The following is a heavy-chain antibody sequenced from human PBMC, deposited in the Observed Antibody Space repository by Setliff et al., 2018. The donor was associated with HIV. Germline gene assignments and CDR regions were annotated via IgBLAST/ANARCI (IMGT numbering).Heavy chain of an antibody. CDR1: GFTLTELS. D-gene: IGHD3-22*01. J-gene: IGHJ4*02. Sequence: ASVKVSCKVSGFTLTELSMHWVRQAPGKGLEWVGSFNPEDGKTIYAQKFQGRVTMIEDRSASTAYMEVSNLRSEDMAVYYCARERDSNGYQFDYWGQGTLVTVSS. V-gene: IGHV1-24*01. CDR3: ARERDSNGYQFDY. CDR2: FNPEDGKT.